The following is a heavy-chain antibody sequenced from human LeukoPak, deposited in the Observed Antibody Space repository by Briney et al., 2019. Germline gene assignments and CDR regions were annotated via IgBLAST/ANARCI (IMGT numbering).Heavy chain of an antibody. Sequence: SETLSLTCTVSGDSITTYYWSWIRQPPGKGLEWIGYIFQSGTTKYNPSLKSRVTILSDVSKNQFSLNLTSVTAADTAVYYCARALVPAAMSDYYYYYMDVWGKGTTVTISS. J-gene: IGHJ6*03. CDR3: ARALVPAAMSDYYYYYMDV. V-gene: IGHV4-59*01. CDR1: GDSITTYY. D-gene: IGHD2-2*01. CDR2: IFQSGTT.